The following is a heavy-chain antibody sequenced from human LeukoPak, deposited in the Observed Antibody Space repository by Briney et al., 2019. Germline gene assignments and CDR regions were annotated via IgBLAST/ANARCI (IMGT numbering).Heavy chain of an antibody. CDR2: TYYSGST. CDR3: ARLVAGTLPRYDYYYYMDV. D-gene: IGHD6-19*01. J-gene: IGHJ6*03. CDR1: GGSISSSSYY. V-gene: IGHV4-39*07. Sequence: KPSETLSLTCTVSGGSISSSSYYWGWIRQPPGKGLEWIGSTYYSGSTYYNPSLKSRVTISVDTSKNQFSLKLSSVTAVDTAVYYCARLVAGTLPRYDYYYYMDVWGKGTTVTISS.